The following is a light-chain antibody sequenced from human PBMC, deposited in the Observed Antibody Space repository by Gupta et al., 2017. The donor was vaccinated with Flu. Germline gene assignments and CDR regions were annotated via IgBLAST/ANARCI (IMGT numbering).Light chain of an antibody. CDR3: QVWDSSTAV. V-gene: IGLV3-9*01. J-gene: IGLJ2*01. CDR1: NIGSKN. Sequence: MVRTARVTGGGNNIGSKNVHWYQQKPGQALVLVIYRDSNRPSGIPERFSGSNSGNTATLTINRAQAGDEADYYCQVWDSSTAVFGGGTKLTVL. CDR2: RDS.